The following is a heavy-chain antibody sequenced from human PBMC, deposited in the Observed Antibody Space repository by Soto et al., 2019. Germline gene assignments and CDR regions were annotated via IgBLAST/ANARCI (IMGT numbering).Heavy chain of an antibody. D-gene: IGHD2-15*01. Sequence: GGSLRLSCAASGFTVSSNYMSWVRQAPGKGLEWVSVIYSGGSTYYADSVKGRFTISRDNSKNTLYLQMNSLRAEDTAVYYCARDSRYCSGGSCYYFDYWGQGTLVTVSS. CDR1: GFTVSSNY. CDR3: ARDSRYCSGGSCYYFDY. J-gene: IGHJ4*02. V-gene: IGHV3-66*01. CDR2: IYSGGST.